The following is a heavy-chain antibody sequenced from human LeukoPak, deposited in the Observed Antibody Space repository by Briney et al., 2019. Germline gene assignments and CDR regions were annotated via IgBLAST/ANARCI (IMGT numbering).Heavy chain of an antibody. V-gene: IGHV3-30*18. CDR3: AKAPYYDSSGYSVDP. CDR1: GWTFSSYG. Sequence: GGSLRLSCAASGWTFSSYGMHWVRQAPGKGLEWVAVISYDGSNKYYADSVKGRFTISRDNSKNTLYLQMNSLRAEDTAVYYCAKAPYYDSSGYSVDPWGQGTLVTVSS. D-gene: IGHD3-22*01. CDR2: ISYDGSNK. J-gene: IGHJ5*02.